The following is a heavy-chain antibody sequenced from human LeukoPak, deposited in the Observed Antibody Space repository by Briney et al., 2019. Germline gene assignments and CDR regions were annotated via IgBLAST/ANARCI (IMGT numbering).Heavy chain of an antibody. CDR2: IYPADSDI. Sequence: GESLKISCKGSEYSFTSYWIGWVRQMPGKGLEWMGIIYPADSDIRYSPSFQGQVTISADKSISTAYLQWSSLKASDTAIYYCARQEYCSGGSCYTWFDPWGQGTLVIVSS. V-gene: IGHV5-51*01. CDR3: ARQEYCSGGSCYTWFDP. CDR1: EYSFTSYW. J-gene: IGHJ5*02. D-gene: IGHD2-15*01.